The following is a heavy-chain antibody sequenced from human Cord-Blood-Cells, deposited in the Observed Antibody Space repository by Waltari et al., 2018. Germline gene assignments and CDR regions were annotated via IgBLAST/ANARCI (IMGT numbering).Heavy chain of an antibody. Sequence: QVQLVQSGAEVKKPGASVKVSCKASGYTFTSYAMHWVRQAPGQRIEWMGWINAGNGNTKYSQKFQGRVTITRDTSASTAYMELSSLRSADTAVYYCAFTSRIVGATDYYYYGMDVWGQGTTVTVSS. J-gene: IGHJ6*02. CDR2: INAGNGNT. V-gene: IGHV1-3*01. CDR1: GYTFTSYA. CDR3: AFTSRIVGATDYYYYGMDV. D-gene: IGHD1-26*01.